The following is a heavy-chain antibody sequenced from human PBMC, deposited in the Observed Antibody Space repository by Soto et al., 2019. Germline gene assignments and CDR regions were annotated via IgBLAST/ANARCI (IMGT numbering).Heavy chain of an antibody. V-gene: IGHV1-2*04. D-gene: IGHD7-27*01. CDR1: GDTFTSYY. J-gene: IGHJ4*02. CDR2: INPNSGGT. Sequence: ASVKVSCTASGDTFTSYYMHWVRQAPGQGLEWMGWINPNSGGTNYAQKFQGWVTMTRDTSISTAYMELSRLRSDDTAVYYCARVTANWGSVYDYWGQGTLVTVSS. CDR3: ARVTANWGSVYDY.